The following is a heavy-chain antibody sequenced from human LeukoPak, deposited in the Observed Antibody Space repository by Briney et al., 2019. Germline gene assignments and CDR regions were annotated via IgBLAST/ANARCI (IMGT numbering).Heavy chain of an antibody. CDR1: GVPLDDYA. D-gene: IGHD4-23*01. V-gene: IGHV3-9*01. CDR2: ISWNSGSI. CDR3: AKDDSYGGNSNFDY. J-gene: IGHJ4*02. Sequence: SLELPCAAPGVPLDDYALHRVRQAPGKGLEWVSGISWNSGSIEYADSVKGRFTISRDNAKNSLYLQMNSLRTEDTALYYCAKDDSYGGNSNFDYWGQGTLVTVSS.